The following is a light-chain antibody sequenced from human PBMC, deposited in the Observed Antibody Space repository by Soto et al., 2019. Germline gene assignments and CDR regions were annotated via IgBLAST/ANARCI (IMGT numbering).Light chain of an antibody. V-gene: IGKV3-11*01. CDR2: DAS. CDR3: LQRSNWQYT. CDR1: QSVSSY. Sequence: EIVLTQSPATLSLSPGERATLSCRASQSVSSYLAWYQQKPGQAPRLLIYDASNRVTGIPARFSGSGSGTDFTLTISSLEPEDFAVYYCLQRSNWQYTFRQGTKVEIK. J-gene: IGKJ2*01.